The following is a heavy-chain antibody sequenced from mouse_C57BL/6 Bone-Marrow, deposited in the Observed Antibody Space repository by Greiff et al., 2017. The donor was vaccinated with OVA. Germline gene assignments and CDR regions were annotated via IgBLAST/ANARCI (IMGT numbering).Heavy chain of an antibody. CDR3: ARRHYYGSSFYFDY. CDR1: GYSFTSYY. J-gene: IGHJ2*01. V-gene: IGHV1-66*01. CDR2: IYPGSGNT. D-gene: IGHD1-1*01. Sequence: VQLVESGPELVKPGASVKISCKASGYSFTSYYIHWVKQRPGQGLEWIGWIYPGSGNTKYNEKFKGKATLTADTSSSTAYMQLSSLTSEDSAVYYCARRHYYGSSFYFDYWGQGTTLTVSS.